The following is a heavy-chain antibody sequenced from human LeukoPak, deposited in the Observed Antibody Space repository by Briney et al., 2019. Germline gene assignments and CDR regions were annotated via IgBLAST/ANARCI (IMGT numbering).Heavy chain of an antibody. D-gene: IGHD3-22*01. CDR2: IYYSGST. Sequence: PSETLSLTCTVSGGSITSRSYYWGWIRQPPGKGLEWLGSIYYSGSTYDNPSFKSRVTISVDTSKNQFSLKLYSVTAADTALYCCARLHYDSRGHYWFDPWGQGTLVTVSS. CDR3: ARLHYDSRGHYWFDP. V-gene: IGHV4-39*01. CDR1: GGSITSRSYY. J-gene: IGHJ5*02.